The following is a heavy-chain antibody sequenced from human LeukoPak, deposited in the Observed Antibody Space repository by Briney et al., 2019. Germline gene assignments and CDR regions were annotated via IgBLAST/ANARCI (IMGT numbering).Heavy chain of an antibody. CDR2: INHSGST. J-gene: IGHJ4*02. CDR3: ARGLIGVPSGFDY. V-gene: IGHV4-34*01. D-gene: IGHD3-10*01. Sequence: SETLSLTCAVYGGSFSGYYWSWIRQSPGKGLEWIGEINHSGSTNYNPSLKSRVTISVDTSKNQFSLKLSSVTAADTAVYYCARGLIGVPSGFDYWGQGTLVTVSS. CDR1: GGSFSGYY.